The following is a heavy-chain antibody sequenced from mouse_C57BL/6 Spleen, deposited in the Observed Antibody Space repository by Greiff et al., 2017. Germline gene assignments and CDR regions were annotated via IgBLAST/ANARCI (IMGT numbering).Heavy chain of an antibody. J-gene: IGHJ4*01. D-gene: IGHD2-4*01. Sequence: QVQLQQSGAELMKPGASVKLSCKATGYTFTGYWIEWVKQRPGHGLEWIGEILPGSGSTNYNEKFKGKATFTADTSSNTAYMQLSSLTTEDSAIYYCARSQIYYDYDGDAMDYWGQGTSVTVSS. CDR3: ARSQIYYDYDGDAMDY. CDR1: GYTFTGYW. CDR2: ILPGSGST. V-gene: IGHV1-9*01.